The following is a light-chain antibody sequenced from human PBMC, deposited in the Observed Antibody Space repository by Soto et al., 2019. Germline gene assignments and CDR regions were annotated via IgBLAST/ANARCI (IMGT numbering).Light chain of an antibody. Sequence: QSALTQPASVSGSPGQSITISCTGTSSDVGGYNYVSWYQHHPGKAPKLIIYDVTNRPSGVSNPFPGSKSGNTASLTNSGLQPEDEADYYCSSYTTSNTRQIVFGTGTKLTVL. J-gene: IGLJ1*01. CDR1: SSDVGGYNY. CDR3: SSYTTSNTRQIV. V-gene: IGLV2-14*03. CDR2: DVT.